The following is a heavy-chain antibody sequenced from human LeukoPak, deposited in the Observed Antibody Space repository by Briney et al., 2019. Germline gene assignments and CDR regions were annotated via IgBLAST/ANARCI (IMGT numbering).Heavy chain of an antibody. J-gene: IGHJ5*02. D-gene: IGHD5-24*01. CDR2: IYYSGSN. CDR3: ARDASRDGYNRGYNWFDP. V-gene: IGHV4-59*01. CDR1: GGSINNYY. Sequence: PSETLSLTCSVSGGSINNYYWSWIRHPPGKGLEWIAYIYYSGSNNYNPSLKTRVTISVDTSKNQFSLKLSAVTAADTAVYYCARDASRDGYNRGYNWFDPWGQGTLVTVSS.